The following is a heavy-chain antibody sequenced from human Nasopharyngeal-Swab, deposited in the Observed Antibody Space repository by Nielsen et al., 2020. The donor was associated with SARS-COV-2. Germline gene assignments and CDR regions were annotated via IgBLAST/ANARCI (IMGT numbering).Heavy chain of an antibody. CDR1: GGSVTSFY. V-gene: IGHV4-59*02. CDR2: IYYTGSA. D-gene: IGHD3-10*01. J-gene: IGHJ4*02. CDR3: ARAVVRGSTYYFDY. Sequence: SDTLSLTCSVSGGSVTSFYWTWIRQPPRKGLDWSRYIYYTGSANYNPSLKSRVTMSLATTERHFYLKLNSVTAADTAVYYCARAVVRGSTYYFDYWGQGTLVTVSS.